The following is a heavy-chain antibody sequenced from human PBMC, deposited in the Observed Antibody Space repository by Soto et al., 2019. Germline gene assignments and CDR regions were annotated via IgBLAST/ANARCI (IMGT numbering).Heavy chain of an antibody. D-gene: IGHD3-22*01. J-gene: IGHJ3*02. CDR1: GFSFSYYG. Sequence: QVQLVESGGGVVQPGRSLRLSCAASGFSFSYYGMHWVRQAPGKGLEWVATITYDGNSVYYGDTVKGRFTISRDDFKNTVYLQMNSLRNEDTAVYYCANDWRFSDSNGLDAFHILGQGTMVTVSS. CDR3: ANDWRFSDSNGLDAFHI. CDR2: ITYDGNSV. V-gene: IGHV3-30*18.